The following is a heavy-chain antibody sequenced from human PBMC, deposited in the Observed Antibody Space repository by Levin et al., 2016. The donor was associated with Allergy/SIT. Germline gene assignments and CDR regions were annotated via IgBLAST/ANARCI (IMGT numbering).Heavy chain of an antibody. V-gene: IGHV3-30*18. CDR1: GFTFGWSG. CDR2: MSYDGSKQ. CDR3: AKSERAVTTPPFDY. Sequence: GESLKISCVASGFTFGWSGMHWVRQAPGKGLEWVAVMSYDGSKQYYVDSVKGRFTISRDNSKNTLYLQMNSLRPDDMAVYYCAKSERAVTTPPFDYWGQGTLVTVSS. D-gene: IGHD4-17*01. J-gene: IGHJ4*02.